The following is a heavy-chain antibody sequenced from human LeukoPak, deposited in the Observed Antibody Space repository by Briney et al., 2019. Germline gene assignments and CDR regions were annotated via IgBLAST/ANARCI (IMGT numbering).Heavy chain of an antibody. CDR1: GGSISNNNW. Sequence: PSGTLSLTCAVSGGSISNNNWWNWVRQPPGKGLEWVAEIFHNGDINYNPSLKSRVTLSVDKSKSQISLKLSSVTAADTAVYYCARDPVAAAGTAFGYWGRGILVTVSA. CDR3: ARDPVAAAGTAFGY. J-gene: IGHJ4*02. CDR2: IFHNGDI. V-gene: IGHV4-4*02. D-gene: IGHD6-13*01.